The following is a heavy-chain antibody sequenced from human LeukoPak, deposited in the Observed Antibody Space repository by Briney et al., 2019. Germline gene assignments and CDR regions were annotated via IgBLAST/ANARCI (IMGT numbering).Heavy chain of an antibody. CDR1: GFTFTHYA. CDR3: ARVPHAMVRGVIITEFYFDY. Sequence: GGSLRLSCAASGFTFTHYALTWVRQAPGKGLEWVSSISSSSNYIYYADSVKGRFTISRDNAKNSLYLQMNSLRAEDTAVYYCARVPHAMVRGVIITEFYFDYWGQGTLVTVSS. D-gene: IGHD3-10*01. J-gene: IGHJ4*02. V-gene: IGHV3-21*01. CDR2: ISSSSNYI.